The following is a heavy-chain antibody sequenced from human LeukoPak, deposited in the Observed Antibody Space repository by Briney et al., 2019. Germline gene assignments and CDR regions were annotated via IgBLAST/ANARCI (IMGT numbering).Heavy chain of an antibody. V-gene: IGHV4-34*01. J-gene: IGHJ4*02. D-gene: IGHD1-7*01. CDR3: ARHYRTLGYFDY. CDR1: GGSFSGYY. Sequence: SETLSLTCAVYGGSFSGYYWSWIRQPPGKGLEWIGEINHSGSTNYNPSLKSRVTISVDTSKNQFSLKLSSVTAADTAVYYCARHYRTLGYFDYWGQGTLVTVSS. CDR2: INHSGST.